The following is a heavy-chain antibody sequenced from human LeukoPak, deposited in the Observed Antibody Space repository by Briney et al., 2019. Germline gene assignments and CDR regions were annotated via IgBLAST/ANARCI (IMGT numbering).Heavy chain of an antibody. Sequence: PSATLSLTCAVYGGSFSGYYWSWIRQPPGKGLEWIGEINHSGSTNYNPSLKSRVTISVDTSKNQFSLKLSSVTAADTAVYYCARGVVSVPVYWGQGTLVTVSS. CDR3: ARGVVSVPVY. J-gene: IGHJ4*02. CDR1: GGSFSGYY. D-gene: IGHD6-25*01. CDR2: INHSGST. V-gene: IGHV4-34*01.